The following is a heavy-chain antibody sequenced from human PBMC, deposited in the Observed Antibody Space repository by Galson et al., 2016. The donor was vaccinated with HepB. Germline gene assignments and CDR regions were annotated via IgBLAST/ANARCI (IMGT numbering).Heavy chain of an antibody. Sequence: SETLSLTCTVSGGSIGTYYWNWIRQSPGKGLEWIGYIYYGGITNYNPSLKSRVTISVDTSRNQFSLKLSAVTAADTAVYFCAREIHDPWGGEWGRGTLVIVSS. CDR1: GGSIGTYY. J-gene: IGHJ4*02. D-gene: IGHD3-16*01. CDR3: AREIHDPWGGE. CDR2: IYYGGIT. V-gene: IGHV4-59*12.